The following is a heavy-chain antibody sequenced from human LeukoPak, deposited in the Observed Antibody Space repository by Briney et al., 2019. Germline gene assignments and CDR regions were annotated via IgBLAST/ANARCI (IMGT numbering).Heavy chain of an antibody. CDR2: INHSGST. V-gene: IGHV4-39*07. J-gene: IGHJ4*02. D-gene: IGHD6-19*01. CDR3: XXXXTSGWYFSYYFDY. Sequence: SXTLXXXCTVSGGSISSSSYYWGWIRQPPGKGLEWIGEINHSGSTNYNPSLKSRVTISVDTSKNQFSLKLSSVTAADTAVYYXXXXXTSGWYFSYYFDYWGQGTLVTVSS. CDR1: GGSISSSSYY.